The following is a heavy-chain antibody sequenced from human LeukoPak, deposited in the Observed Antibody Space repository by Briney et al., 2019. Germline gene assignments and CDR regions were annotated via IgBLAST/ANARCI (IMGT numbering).Heavy chain of an antibody. Sequence: WIXWVXQMSGKGLEWMGIIYPGDSDTKYSPSFQGQVTISVDKSISTAYLQWNSLKASDTAMYYCARQSGITTDPFDDWGQGTLVTVSS. CDR1: W. D-gene: IGHD3-3*01. CDR3: ARQSGITTDPFDD. CDR2: IYPGDSDT. V-gene: IGHV5-51*01. J-gene: IGHJ4*02.